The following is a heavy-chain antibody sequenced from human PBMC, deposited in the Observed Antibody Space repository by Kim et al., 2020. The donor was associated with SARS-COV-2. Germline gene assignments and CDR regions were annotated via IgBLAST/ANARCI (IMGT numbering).Heavy chain of an antibody. CDR1: GFTFSSYA. CDR2: ISGSGGST. J-gene: IGHJ4*02. CDR3: AKCAFEFMGLRLGELSLCDY. V-gene: IGHV3-23*01. Sequence: GGSLRLSCAASGFTFSSYAMSWVRQAPGKGLEWVSAISGSGGSTYYADSVKGRFTISRDNSKNTLYLQMNSLRAEDTAVYYCAKCAFEFMGLRLGELSLCDYWGQGTLVTVSS. D-gene: IGHD3-16*02.